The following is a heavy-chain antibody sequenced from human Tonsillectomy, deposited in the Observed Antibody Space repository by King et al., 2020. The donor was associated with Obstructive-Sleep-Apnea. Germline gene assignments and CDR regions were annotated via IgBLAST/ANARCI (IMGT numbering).Heavy chain of an antibody. Sequence: QLVQSGAEVKKPGESLRISCKGSGYSFTSYWISWVRQMPGKGLEWMGRIDPSDSYTNYSPSFQGHVTISADKSISTAYLQWSSLKASDTAMYYCARHPPGQRNYYYGMDVWGQGTTVTVSS. CDR3: ARHPPGQRNYYYGMDV. J-gene: IGHJ6*02. CDR2: IDPSDSYT. V-gene: IGHV5-10-1*03. CDR1: GYSFTSYW. D-gene: IGHD5-24*01.